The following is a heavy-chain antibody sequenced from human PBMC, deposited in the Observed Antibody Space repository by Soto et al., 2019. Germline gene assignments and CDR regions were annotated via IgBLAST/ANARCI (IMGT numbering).Heavy chain of an antibody. V-gene: IGHV4-39*01. CDR2: ILYSGTT. CDR3: ARQDYDILTGYYQGSWFDP. D-gene: IGHD3-9*01. J-gene: IGHJ5*02. Sequence: SETLSLTCTASGGSISSSGHNWGWIRQPPGRGLEWIGTILYSGTTYYNPSLRSRVTLSVDTSKNQFSLKLSSVTAADTAVYYCARQDYDILTGYYQGSWFDPWGQGTLVTVSS. CDR1: GGSISSSGHN.